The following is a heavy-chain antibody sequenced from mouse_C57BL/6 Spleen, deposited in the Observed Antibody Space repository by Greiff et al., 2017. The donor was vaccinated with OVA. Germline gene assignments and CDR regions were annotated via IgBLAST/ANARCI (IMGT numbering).Heavy chain of an antibody. CDR2: IYPGSGST. J-gene: IGHJ2*01. CDR1: GYTFTSYW. Sequence: QVHVKQPGAELVKPGASVKMSCKASGYTFTSYWITWVKQRPGQGLEWIGDIYPGSGSTNYNEKFKSKATLTVDTSSSTAYMQLSSLTSEDSAVYYCARYTTVVAFDYWGQGTTLTVSS. D-gene: IGHD1-1*01. V-gene: IGHV1-55*01. CDR3: ARYTTVVAFDY.